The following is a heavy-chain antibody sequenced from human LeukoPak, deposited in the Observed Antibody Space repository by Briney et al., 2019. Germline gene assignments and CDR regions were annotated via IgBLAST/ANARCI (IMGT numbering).Heavy chain of an antibody. Sequence: ASVKVSCKASGYTFTGYYMHWVRQAPGQGLEWMGRINPNSGGTNYAQKFQGRVTMTRDTSISTAYMELSRLRSDDTAVYYCARARGSGQWLVNFDNWGQGTLVTVSS. CDR3: ARARGSGQWLVNFDN. V-gene: IGHV1-2*06. CDR2: INPNSGGT. J-gene: IGHJ4*02. CDR1: GYTFTGYY. D-gene: IGHD6-19*01.